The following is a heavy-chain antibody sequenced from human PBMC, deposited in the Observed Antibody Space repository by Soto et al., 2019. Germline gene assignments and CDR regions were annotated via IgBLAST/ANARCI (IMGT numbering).Heavy chain of an antibody. V-gene: IGHV3-48*03. CDR2: ISNSGDTI. J-gene: IGHJ4*02. Sequence: GGSLRLSCAASGFSFSLYEMNWVRQAPGKGLEWVSYISNSGDTISYADSVKGRFTISRDNAENSLYLQLNSLRAEDTGVYYGARFGEGDRGYYPEFDYWGPGTLVTVSS. CDR3: ARFGEGDRGYYPEFDY. D-gene: IGHD3-22*01. CDR1: GFSFSLYE.